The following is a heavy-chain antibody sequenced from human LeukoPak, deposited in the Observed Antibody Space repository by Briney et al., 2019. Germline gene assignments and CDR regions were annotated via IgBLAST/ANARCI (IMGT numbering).Heavy chain of an antibody. D-gene: IGHD4-17*01. CDR2: INHSGST. Sequence: SETLSLTCTVSGYSISSGYYWGWIRQPPGKGLEWIGEINHSGSTNYNPSLKSRVTISVDTSKNQFSLKLSSVTAADTAVYYCARGKMRSTVVGYWGQGTLVTVSS. CDR3: ARGKMRSTVVGY. CDR1: GYSISSGYY. V-gene: IGHV4-38-2*02. J-gene: IGHJ4*02.